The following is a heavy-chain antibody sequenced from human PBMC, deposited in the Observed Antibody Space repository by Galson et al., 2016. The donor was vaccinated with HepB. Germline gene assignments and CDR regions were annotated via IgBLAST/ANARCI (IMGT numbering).Heavy chain of an antibody. V-gene: IGHV3-23*01. J-gene: IGHJ4*02. Sequence: SLRLSCAASGFSFSTSGMSWVRQTPGRGLEWVSGITAGGGTTHYADSVKGRFTITRDNSNNTLYLYMNSLRAGDTAVYYWGKHGGFDYWGQGALVTVSS. CDR2: ITAGGGTT. CDR1: GFSFSTSG. D-gene: IGHD3-16*01. CDR3: GKHGGFDY.